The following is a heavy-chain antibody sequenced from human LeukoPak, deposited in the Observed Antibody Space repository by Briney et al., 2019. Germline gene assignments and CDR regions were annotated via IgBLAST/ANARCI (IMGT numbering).Heavy chain of an antibody. D-gene: IGHD6-19*01. CDR1: GFTFSSYS. J-gene: IGHJ4*02. Sequence: PGGSLRLSCAASGFTFSSYSMNWVRQAPGKGLEWVSIIYSGGATYYADSVKGRFAISRDNSKNTLYLQMNSLRAEDTAVYHCARQVAGPYYFDYWGQGTLVTVSS. CDR2: IYSGGAT. CDR3: ARQVAGPYYFDY. V-gene: IGHV3-66*04.